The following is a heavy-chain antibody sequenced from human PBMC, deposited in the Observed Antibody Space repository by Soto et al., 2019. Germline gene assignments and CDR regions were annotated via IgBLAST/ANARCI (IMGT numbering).Heavy chain of an antibody. CDR1: GGSISSSSYY. D-gene: IGHD3-16*02. Sequence: SETLSLTCTVSGGSISSSSYYWGWIRQPPGKGLEWIGSIYYSGSTYYNPSLKGRVTISVDTSKNQFSLKLSSVTAADTAVYYCASIGVWGSYRTHFDYWGQGTLVTSPQ. CDR2: IYYSGST. CDR3: ASIGVWGSYRTHFDY. V-gene: IGHV4-39*07. J-gene: IGHJ4*02.